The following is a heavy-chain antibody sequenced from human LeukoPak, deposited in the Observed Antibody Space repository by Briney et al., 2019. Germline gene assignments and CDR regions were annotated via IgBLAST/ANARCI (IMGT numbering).Heavy chain of an antibody. J-gene: IGHJ4*02. CDR1: GFTFDDYA. CDR3: ARASSGYYSAILH. D-gene: IGHD3-22*01. V-gene: IGHV3-9*01. CDR2: ISWNSDNI. Sequence: GGSLRLSCAASGFTFDDYAMHWVRQAPGKGLEWVSGISWNSDNIAYADSVKGRFTISRDNAKNSLYLQMNSLRAEDTALYYCARASSGYYSAILHWGQGTLVTVSS.